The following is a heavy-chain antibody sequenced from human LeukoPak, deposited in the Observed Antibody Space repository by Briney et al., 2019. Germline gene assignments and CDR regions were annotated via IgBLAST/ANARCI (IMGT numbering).Heavy chain of an antibody. CDR3: ARAGDGVDTAMVSAFDI. V-gene: IGHV4-59*01. D-gene: IGHD5-18*01. Sequence: SETLSLTCTVSGGSISTYYWSWIRQPPGKGLEWIGYVYYSGSTNYNPSLMSRVTISVDTSKNQFSLKLSSVTAADTAVYYCARAGDGVDTAMVSAFDIWGQGTMVTVSS. CDR1: GGSISTYY. J-gene: IGHJ3*02. CDR2: VYYSGST.